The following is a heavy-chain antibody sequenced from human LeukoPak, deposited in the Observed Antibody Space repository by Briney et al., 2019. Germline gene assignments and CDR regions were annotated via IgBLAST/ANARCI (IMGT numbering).Heavy chain of an antibody. J-gene: IGHJ4*02. V-gene: IGHV4-59*08. CDR2: IYYSGST. Sequence: SETLSLTCTVSGGSISSYYWSWIRQPPGKGLEWIGYIYYSGSTNYNPSLKSRVTISVDTSKNQFSLKVSSVTAADTAVYYCARLYGDPHFDYWGQGTLVTVSS. CDR3: ARLYGDPHFDY. CDR1: GGSISSYY. D-gene: IGHD4-17*01.